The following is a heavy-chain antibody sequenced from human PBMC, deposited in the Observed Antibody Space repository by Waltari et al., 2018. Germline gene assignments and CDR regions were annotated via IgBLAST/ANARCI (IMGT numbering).Heavy chain of an antibody. V-gene: IGHV1-18*01. J-gene: IGHJ4*02. CDR2: STTYNGKA. Sequence: QVQLVQSGPEVKKPGASVKVSCKTSGYNFVGYGISWVRQAPGQGLEWMGYSTTYNGKANYAQKVQGRVTLTTDTSTSTAFLEVRILTPDDTAVYYCARDRIRKDFWGQGALVTVSS. CDR3: ARDRIRKDF. D-gene: IGHD3-10*01. CDR1: GYNFVGYG.